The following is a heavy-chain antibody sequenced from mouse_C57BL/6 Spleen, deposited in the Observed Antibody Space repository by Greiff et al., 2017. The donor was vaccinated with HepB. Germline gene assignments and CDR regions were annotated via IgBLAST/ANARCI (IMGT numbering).Heavy chain of an antibody. Sequence: EVMLVESGGGLVQPGGSLSLSCAASGFTFTDYYMSWVRQPPGKALEWLGFIRNKANGYTTEYSASVKGRFTISRDNSQSILYLQMNALRAEDSATYYCARSSVYYGNYGFAYWGQGTLVTGSA. D-gene: IGHD2-1*01. CDR3: ARSSVYYGNYGFAY. CDR2: IRNKANGYTT. J-gene: IGHJ3*01. CDR1: GFTFTDYY. V-gene: IGHV7-3*01.